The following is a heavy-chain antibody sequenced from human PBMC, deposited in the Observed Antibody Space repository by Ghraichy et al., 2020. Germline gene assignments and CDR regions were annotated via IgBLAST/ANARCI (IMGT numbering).Heavy chain of an antibody. D-gene: IGHD3-22*01. CDR1: GFTFGDYA. Sequence: GGSLRLSCTASGFTFGDYAMSWFRQAPGKGLEWVGFIRSKAYGGTTEYAASVKGRFTISRDDSKSIAYLQMNSLKTEDTAVYYCTRDAPVYYYDSSGYYHHPPFDYWGQGTLVTVSS. J-gene: IGHJ4*02. CDR3: TRDAPVYYYDSSGYYHHPPFDY. V-gene: IGHV3-49*03. CDR2: IRSKAYGGTT.